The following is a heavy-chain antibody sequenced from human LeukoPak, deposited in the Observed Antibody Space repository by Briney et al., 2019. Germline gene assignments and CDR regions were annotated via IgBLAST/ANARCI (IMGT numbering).Heavy chain of an antibody. Sequence: SETLSLTCTVSGYSISSGYYWGWIRQPPGKGLEWIGSIYHSGSTYYNPSLKSRVTISVDTSKNQFSLKLSSVTAADTAVYYCARERPIVVVPAAGLYYYYGMDVWGQGTTVTVSS. CDR3: ARERPIVVVPAAGLYYYYGMDV. J-gene: IGHJ6*02. V-gene: IGHV4-38-2*02. D-gene: IGHD2-2*01. CDR1: GYSISSGYY. CDR2: IYHSGST.